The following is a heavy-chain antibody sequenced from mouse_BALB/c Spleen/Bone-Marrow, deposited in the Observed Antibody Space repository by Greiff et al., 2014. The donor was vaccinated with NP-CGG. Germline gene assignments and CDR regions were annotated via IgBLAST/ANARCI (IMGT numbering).Heavy chain of an antibody. J-gene: IGHJ2*01. CDR3: ARYGNYGDYFDY. CDR1: GYTFTSYW. CDR2: INPSTGYT. Sequence: VQFQESGAELAKPGASVKTSCKASGYTFTSYWMHWVKQRPGQGLEWIGYINPSTGYTEYNQKFKDKATLTADKSSSTAYMQLSSLTSEDSAVYYCARYGNYGDYFDYWGQGTTLTVSS. D-gene: IGHD2-1*01. V-gene: IGHV1-7*01.